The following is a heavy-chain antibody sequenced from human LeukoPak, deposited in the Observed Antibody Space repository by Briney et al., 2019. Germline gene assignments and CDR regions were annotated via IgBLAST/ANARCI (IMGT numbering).Heavy chain of an antibody. J-gene: IGHJ4*02. CDR2: IWYDGTNK. CDR3: GRAAYDSSGYLTL. D-gene: IGHD3-22*01. CDR1: GFTFSSYG. V-gene: IGHV3-33*01. Sequence: PGGSLRLSCAASGFTFSSYGMHWVRQAPGKGLEWVAVIWYDGTNKYYADSVKGRFTISRDNSKNTLFLQMNSLRAEDTAVYYCGRAAYDSSGYLTLWGQGTLVTVSS.